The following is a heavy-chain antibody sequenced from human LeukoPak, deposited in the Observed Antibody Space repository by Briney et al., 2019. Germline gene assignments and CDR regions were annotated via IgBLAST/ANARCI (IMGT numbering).Heavy chain of an antibody. CDR3: ARGRYYYDSSGYYVFDY. CDR1: GFTFSSYG. J-gene: IGHJ4*02. V-gene: IGHV3-30*02. D-gene: IGHD3-22*01. Sequence: GGSLRLSCAASGFTFSSYGMHWVRQAPGKGLEWVAFIRYDGSNKYYADSVKGRFTISRDNSKNTLYLQMNSLRAEDTAVYYCARGRYYYDSSGYYVFDYWGQGTLVTVSS. CDR2: IRYDGSNK.